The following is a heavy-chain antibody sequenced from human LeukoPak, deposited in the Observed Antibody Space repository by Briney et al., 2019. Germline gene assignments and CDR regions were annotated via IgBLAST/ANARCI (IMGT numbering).Heavy chain of an antibody. Sequence: VASVKVSCKASGGTFSSYAISLVRQAPGQGLEWMGGIIPIFGTANYAQKFQGRVTITADESTSTAYMELSSLRSEDTAVYYCARFHPSGYSDYWGQGTLVTVSS. CDR1: GGTFSSYA. D-gene: IGHD2-15*01. CDR3: ARFHPSGYSDY. CDR2: IIPIFGTA. J-gene: IGHJ4*02. V-gene: IGHV1-69*13.